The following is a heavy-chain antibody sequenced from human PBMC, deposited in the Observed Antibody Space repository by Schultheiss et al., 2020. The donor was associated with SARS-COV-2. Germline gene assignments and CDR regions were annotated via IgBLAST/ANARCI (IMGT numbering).Heavy chain of an antibody. Sequence: GGSLRLSCAASGFTFSSYGMHWVRQAPGKGLEWVAVIWYDGSNKYYADSVKGRFTISRDNSKNTLYLQMNSLRAEDTAVYYCARGGYDILTGYYIASYGMDVWGQGTTVTVSS. CDR2: IWYDGSNK. CDR3: ARGGYDILTGYYIASYGMDV. V-gene: IGHV3-33*01. J-gene: IGHJ6*02. D-gene: IGHD3-9*01. CDR1: GFTFSSYG.